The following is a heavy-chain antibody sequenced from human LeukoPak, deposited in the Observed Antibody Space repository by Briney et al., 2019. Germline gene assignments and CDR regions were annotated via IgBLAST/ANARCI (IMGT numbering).Heavy chain of an antibody. D-gene: IGHD2-2*01. Sequence: GASVKVSCKASGYTFTSYGISWVRQPPGQGLEGMGWISAYNGNTNYAQNLQGSVTMTTDTSTSTAYMELRSLRSDDTAVYYCARVPAASHYYYYYMDVWGKGTTVTVSS. CDR2: ISAYNGNT. J-gene: IGHJ6*03. CDR3: ARVPAASHYYYYYMDV. V-gene: IGHV1-18*01. CDR1: GYTFTSYG.